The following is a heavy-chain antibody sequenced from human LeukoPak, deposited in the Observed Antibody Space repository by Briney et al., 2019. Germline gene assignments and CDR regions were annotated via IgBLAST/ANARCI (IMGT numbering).Heavy chain of an antibody. D-gene: IGHD3-3*01. V-gene: IGHV4-61*02. CDR2: IYTSGST. CDR1: GGSISSGSYY. J-gene: IGHJ5*02. CDR3: ARGLLWSGYSRWFDP. Sequence: SETLSLTCTVSGGSISSGSYYWSWIRQPAGKGLEWIGRIYTSGSTNYNPSLKSRVTISVDTSKNQFSLKLSSVTAADTAVYYCARGLLWSGYSRWFDPWGQGTLVTVSS.